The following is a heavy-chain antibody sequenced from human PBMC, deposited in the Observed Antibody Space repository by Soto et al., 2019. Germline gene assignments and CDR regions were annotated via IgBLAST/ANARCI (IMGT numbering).Heavy chain of an antibody. V-gene: IGHV4-39*01. D-gene: IGHD1-26*01. CDR1: GGSISSSSYY. J-gene: IGHJ6*02. CDR2: IYYSGST. Sequence: PSETLSLTCTVSGGSISSSSYYWGWIRQPPGKGLEWIGSIYYSGSTYYNPSLKSRVTISVDTSKNQFSLKLSSVTAADTAVYYCASPGWDAYYYGMDVWGQGTTVTVSS. CDR3: ASPGWDAYYYGMDV.